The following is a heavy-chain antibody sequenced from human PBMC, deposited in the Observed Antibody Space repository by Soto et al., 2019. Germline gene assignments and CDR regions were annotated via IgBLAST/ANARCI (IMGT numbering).Heavy chain of an antibody. D-gene: IGHD2-2*01. J-gene: IGHJ4*02. CDR3: ARGDIVVVPAAI. CDR1: GGSISSGGYY. CDR2: IYYSGST. Sequence: TLSLTCTVSGGSISSGGYYWSWIRQHPGKGLEWIGYIYYSGSTYYNPSLKSRVTISVDTSKNQFSLKLSSVTAADTAVYYCARGDIVVVPAAIWGQGTLVTVSS. V-gene: IGHV4-31*03.